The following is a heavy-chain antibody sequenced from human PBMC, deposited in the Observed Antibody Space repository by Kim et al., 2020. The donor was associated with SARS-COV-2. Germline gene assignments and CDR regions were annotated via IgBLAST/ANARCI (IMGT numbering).Heavy chain of an antibody. CDR1: GYTFTGYY. CDR2: INPNSGGT. Sequence: ASVKVSCKASGYTFTGYYMHWVRQAPGQGLEWMGWINPNSGGTNYAQKFQGRVTMTRDTSISTAYMELSRLRSDDTAVYYCARGDIVVAPGFDPWGQGTLVTVSS. D-gene: IGHD2-2*01. V-gene: IGHV1-2*02. CDR3: ARGDIVVAPGFDP. J-gene: IGHJ5*02.